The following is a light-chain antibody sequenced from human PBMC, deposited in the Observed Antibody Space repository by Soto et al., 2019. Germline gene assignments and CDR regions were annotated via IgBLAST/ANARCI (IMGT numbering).Light chain of an antibody. J-gene: IGKJ1*01. CDR2: GAS. Sequence: EIVLTQSPGTLSLSPGERATLSCRASQSVSSSYLAWYQQKPGPAPRLLIYGASSRATGIPDRFSGSGSGTDFTLTISRLEPEDFAVYYCQQSGSSPRTFGQGTKVEIK. V-gene: IGKV3-20*01. CDR3: QQSGSSPRT. CDR1: QSVSSSY.